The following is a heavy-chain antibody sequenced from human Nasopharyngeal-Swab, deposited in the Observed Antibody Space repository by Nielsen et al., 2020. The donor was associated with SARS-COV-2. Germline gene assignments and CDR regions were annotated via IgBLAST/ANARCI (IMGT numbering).Heavy chain of an antibody. Sequence: GGSLRLSCAASGFTFSSYSMNWVRQAPGKGLEWVSSISSSSSYIYYADSVKGRFTISRDNAKNSLYLQMNSLRAEDTAVYYCARLGGSWYDGIGYWGQGTLVTVSS. CDR1: GFTFSSYS. V-gene: IGHV3-21*01. CDR2: ISSSSSYI. D-gene: IGHD6-13*01. J-gene: IGHJ4*02. CDR3: ARLGGSWYDGIGY.